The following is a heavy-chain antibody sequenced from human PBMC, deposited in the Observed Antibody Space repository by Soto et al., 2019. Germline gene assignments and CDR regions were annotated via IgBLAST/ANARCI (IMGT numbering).Heavy chain of an antibody. CDR1: GFTVSSNY. J-gene: IGHJ6*03. CDR2: IYSGGST. V-gene: IGHV3-66*01. D-gene: IGHD3-9*01. Sequence: PGGSLRLSCAASGFTVSSNYMSWVRQAPGKGLEWVSVIYSGGSTYYADSVKGRFTISRDNSKNTLYLQMNSLRAEDTAVYYCARVSHPSADFEWPHPNTSYHYYMDVWGKGTTVTVSS. CDR3: ARVSHPSADFEWPHPNTSYHYYMDV.